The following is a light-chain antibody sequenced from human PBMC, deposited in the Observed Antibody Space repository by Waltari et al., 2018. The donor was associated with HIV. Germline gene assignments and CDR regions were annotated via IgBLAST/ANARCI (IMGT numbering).Light chain of an antibody. CDR3: QSADSSGTWV. Sequence: SFQLTQPPSVSVSPGQTARITRPGDALPNQFAQWYQQKPGQAPVLIIYQDTERPAGIPERFSGSSSGTRVTLTVSGVQAEDEADYYCQSADSSGTWVFGGGTKLTVL. CDR1: ALPNQF. CDR2: QDT. J-gene: IGLJ3*02. V-gene: IGLV3-25*03.